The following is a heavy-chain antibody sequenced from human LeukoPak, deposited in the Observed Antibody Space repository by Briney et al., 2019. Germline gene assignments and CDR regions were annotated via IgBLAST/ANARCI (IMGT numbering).Heavy chain of an antibody. CDR1: GGSISSSSYY. V-gene: IGHV4-39*07. CDR2: IYSSGST. D-gene: IGHD2-2*01. J-gene: IGHJ6*03. Sequence: SETLSLTCTVSGGSISSSSYYWGWIRQPPGKGLEWIGSIYSSGSTYYNPSLKSRVTISVDTSKNQFSLKLSSVTAADTAVYYWGGDGGGGLVVRERYYMDVWGKGATVTVSS. CDR3: GGDGGGGLVVRERYYMDV.